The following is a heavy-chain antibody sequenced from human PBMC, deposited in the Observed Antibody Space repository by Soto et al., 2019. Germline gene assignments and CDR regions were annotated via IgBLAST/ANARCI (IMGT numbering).Heavy chain of an antibody. Sequence: EVQLLESGGALVLPGGSLRLSCTASGFIFTNYAMGWVRQAPGKGLECVSATGGVPPTTYYADSVKGRFTISRDNSKNTLYLQMNSLTAQDTAIYYCVTRGLSHYWGQGTLVTVSS. J-gene: IGHJ4*02. CDR1: GFIFTNYA. CDR3: VTRGLSHY. D-gene: IGHD3-16*01. CDR2: TGGVPPTT. V-gene: IGHV3-23*01.